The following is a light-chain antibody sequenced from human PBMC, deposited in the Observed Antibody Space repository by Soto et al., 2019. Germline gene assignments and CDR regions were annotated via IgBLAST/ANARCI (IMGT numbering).Light chain of an antibody. Sequence: QAVVTQEPSLTVSPGGTVTLTCAPSSGAVTSGNYPNWFQQKPGQAPRALIYSTHHKYSWTPARFSGSLLGGKAALTLSGVQPEDEADYYCLLYYGGQLGVFGGGTKVTVL. J-gene: IGLJ2*01. CDR3: LLYYGGQLGV. CDR2: STH. CDR1: SGAVTSGNY. V-gene: IGLV7-43*01.